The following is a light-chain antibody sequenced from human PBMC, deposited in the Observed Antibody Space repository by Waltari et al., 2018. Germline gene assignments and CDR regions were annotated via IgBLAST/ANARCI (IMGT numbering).Light chain of an antibody. CDR1: SSDLGGHNY. J-gene: IGLJ3*02. V-gene: IGLV2-14*01. CDR2: DVS. CDR3: SSYTGSSTWV. Sequence: QYALTHPASVSGSPGQSITIPCTGPSSDLGGHNYVSWYQQDVGKAPKLLIYDVSKRPSGVSNRFSGSKSGNTASLTISGLQAEDEADYHCSSYTGSSTWVFGGGTKLTVL.